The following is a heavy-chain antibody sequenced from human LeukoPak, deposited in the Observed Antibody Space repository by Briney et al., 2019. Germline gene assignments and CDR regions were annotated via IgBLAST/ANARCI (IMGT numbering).Heavy chain of an antibody. CDR3: ARHFTYYYDSSGYPRDAFDV. CDR1: GGSISGYY. V-gene: IGHV4-59*08. D-gene: IGHD3-22*01. Sequence: SETLSLTCSVSGGSISGYYWSWIRQSPGKGLVWIGHMYYSGSSNYNPSLKSRVTISIDMSTNQFSLKLSSVTAADTALYYCARHFTYYYDSSGYPRDAFDVWGQGTMVTVSS. J-gene: IGHJ3*01. CDR2: MYYSGSS.